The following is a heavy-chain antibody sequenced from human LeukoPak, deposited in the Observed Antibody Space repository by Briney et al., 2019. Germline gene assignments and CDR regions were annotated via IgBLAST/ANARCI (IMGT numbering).Heavy chain of an antibody. CDR2: ISYDGSNK. J-gene: IGHJ4*02. V-gene: IGHV3-30-3*01. Sequence: GGSLRLSCAASGFTFSSYAMHWVRQAPGKGLEWVAVISYDGSNKYYADSVKGRFTISRDNSKNTLYLQMNSPRAEDTAVYYCARPGDSSSWYYFDYWGQGTLVTVSS. D-gene: IGHD6-13*01. CDR1: GFTFSSYA. CDR3: ARPGDSSSWYYFDY.